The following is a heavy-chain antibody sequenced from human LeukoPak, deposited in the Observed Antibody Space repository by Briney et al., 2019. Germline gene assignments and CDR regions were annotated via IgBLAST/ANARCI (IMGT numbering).Heavy chain of an antibody. CDR3: ARSGYSYGSRHYYFDY. CDR1: GYTFTSYD. Sequence: ASVKVSCKASGYTFTSYDINWVRQATGQGLEWMGWMNPNSGNTGYAQKFQGRVTMTRNTSISTAYMELSSLRSEDTAVYYCARSGYSYGSRHYYFDYWGQGTLVTVSS. J-gene: IGHJ4*02. V-gene: IGHV1-8*01. D-gene: IGHD5-18*01. CDR2: MNPNSGNT.